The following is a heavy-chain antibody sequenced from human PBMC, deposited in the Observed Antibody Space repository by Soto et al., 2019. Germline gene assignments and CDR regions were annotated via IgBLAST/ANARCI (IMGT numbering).Heavy chain of an antibody. Sequence: EVQLLESGGGLVQPGGSLRLSCAASGFTFSSYAMSWVRQAPGKGLEWVSTISGRGDSAYYADSVKGRFTISRDNSKNTLYRQMNSLRAEDTAAYYGAKDARAWLPNYGGQGTLVTVSS. CDR3: AKDARAWLPNY. CDR2: ISGRGDSA. CDR1: GFTFSSYA. J-gene: IGHJ4*02. D-gene: IGHD6-19*01. V-gene: IGHV3-23*01.